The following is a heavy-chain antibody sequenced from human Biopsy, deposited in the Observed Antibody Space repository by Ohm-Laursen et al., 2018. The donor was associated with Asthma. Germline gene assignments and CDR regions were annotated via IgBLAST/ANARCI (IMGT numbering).Heavy chain of an antibody. Sequence: PSVKVSCKISGYSLTDLSMHWVRQAPGQGLEWMGGHDHEEGGTVNARRFQGRVTMTEDTSTDTAYMELSSLSSDDTAVYYCTSDFPKDYVRYNFQFWGQGTLVTVSS. CDR2: HDHEEGGT. V-gene: IGHV1-24*01. CDR1: GYSLTDLS. J-gene: IGHJ4*02. D-gene: IGHD4-17*01. CDR3: TSDFPKDYVRYNFQF.